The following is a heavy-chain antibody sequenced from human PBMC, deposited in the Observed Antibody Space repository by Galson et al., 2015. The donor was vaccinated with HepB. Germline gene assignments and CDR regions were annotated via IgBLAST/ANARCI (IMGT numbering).Heavy chain of an antibody. D-gene: IGHD6-19*01. CDR3: GRGGLRAVAGTKGGY. Sequence: SLRLSCAASGFTFSSYAMYWVRQAPGKGLEWVAVISYDGSNKYYADSVKGRFTISRDNSKNTLYLQMNSLRREDTAVYYCGRGGLRAVAGTKGGYWGQGTLVTVSS. CDR1: GFTFSSYA. CDR2: ISYDGSNK. J-gene: IGHJ4*02. V-gene: IGHV3-30*04.